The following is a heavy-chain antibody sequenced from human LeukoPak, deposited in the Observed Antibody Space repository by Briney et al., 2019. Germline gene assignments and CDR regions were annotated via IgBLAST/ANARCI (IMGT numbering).Heavy chain of an antibody. Sequence: PSETLSLTCAVYGGSFSGYYWSWIRQPPGKGLEWIGEINHSGSTNYNPSLKSRVAITVDTSKNQFSLKLSPVTAADTAVYYCARLFAQAPDWAGGYCSGGSCYREDYFDYWGQGTLVTVSS. D-gene: IGHD2-15*01. CDR1: GGSFSGYY. V-gene: IGHV4-34*01. CDR3: ARLFAQAPDWAGGYCSGGSCYREDYFDY. J-gene: IGHJ4*02. CDR2: INHSGST.